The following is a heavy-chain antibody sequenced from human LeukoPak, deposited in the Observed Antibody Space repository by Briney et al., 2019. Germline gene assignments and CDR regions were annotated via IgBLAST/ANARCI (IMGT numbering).Heavy chain of an antibody. Sequence: GGSLRLSCAASGFTVSSNFMSWVRQAPGKGLEWVSVIYSGGSTYYADSVKGRFTISRHNSKNTLYLQMNSLRAEDTAVYYCARDGGSYGMGAFDIWGQGTVVTVSS. J-gene: IGHJ3*02. CDR3: ARDGGSYGMGAFDI. CDR2: IYSGGST. CDR1: GFTVSSNF. D-gene: IGHD1-26*01. V-gene: IGHV3-53*04.